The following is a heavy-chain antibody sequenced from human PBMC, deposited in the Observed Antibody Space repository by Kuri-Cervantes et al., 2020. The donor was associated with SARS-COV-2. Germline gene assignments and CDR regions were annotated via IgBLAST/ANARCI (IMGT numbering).Heavy chain of an antibody. V-gene: IGHV4-4*02. CDR1: GGTISSSNW. CDR2: IYHSGST. CDR3: AGDWSGKRNYFDY. J-gene: IGHJ4*02. Sequence: SETLSLTCAVSGGTISSSNWWSWVRQPPGKGLEWIGEIYHSGSTYYNPSLKSRVIISVDKSKNQFSLKLGSVTAADTAVYYCAGDWSGKRNYFDYWGQGTLVTVSS. D-gene: IGHD3-3*01.